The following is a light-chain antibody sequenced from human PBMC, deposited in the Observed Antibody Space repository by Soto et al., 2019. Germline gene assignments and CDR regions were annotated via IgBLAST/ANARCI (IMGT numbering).Light chain of an antibody. V-gene: IGKV1-5*01. Sequence: DIQMTQSPSTLSASVGDRVTIKCRASQNIGNWLAWYQQRPGKAPNLLIYGASSLQTGVPTRFSGSGFGTEFTLIISSLQADDFATYYCQQYDSYPYTFGQGTKLEIK. CDR1: QNIGNW. CDR2: GAS. CDR3: QQYDSYPYT. J-gene: IGKJ2*01.